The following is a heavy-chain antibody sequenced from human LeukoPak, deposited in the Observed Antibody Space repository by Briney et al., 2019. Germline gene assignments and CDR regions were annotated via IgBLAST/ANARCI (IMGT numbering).Heavy chain of an antibody. CDR1: GGSISSSSYY. Sequence: PSETLSLTCTVSGGSISSSSYYWGWIRQPPGKGLEWIGSIYYSGSTYYNPSRKSRVTISVDTSKNQFSLKLSSVTAADTAVYYCASRYCSSTSCQRRSFDYWGQGTLVTVSS. CDR3: ASRYCSSTSCQRRSFDY. J-gene: IGHJ4*02. CDR2: IYYSGST. D-gene: IGHD2-2*01. V-gene: IGHV4-39*01.